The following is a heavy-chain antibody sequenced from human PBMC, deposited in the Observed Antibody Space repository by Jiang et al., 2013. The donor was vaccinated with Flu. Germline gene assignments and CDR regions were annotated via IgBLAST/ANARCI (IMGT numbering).Heavy chain of an antibody. V-gene: IGHV4-59*11. CDR2: VFYTGTT. Sequence: YGSGLVKPSETLSLTCTVSGGSITSHYWAWLRQTPGKGLEWIGYVFYTGTTNYNPSLKSRVTILLDTSKKRFSLNMRSMTNADTGVYYCARIDFLTGLAVDYWGPGTLVTVSS. J-gene: IGHJ4*02. D-gene: IGHD3/OR15-3a*01. CDR3: ARIDFLTGLAVDY. CDR1: GGSITSHY.